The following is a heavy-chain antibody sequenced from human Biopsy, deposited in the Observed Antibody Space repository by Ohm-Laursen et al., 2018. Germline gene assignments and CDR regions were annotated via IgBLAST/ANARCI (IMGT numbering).Heavy chain of an antibody. CDR3: ARHGSQGYCTGGSCVDY. J-gene: IGHJ4*02. V-gene: IGHV4-34*01. CDR2: VSHSGST. Sequence: SETLSLTCVVSGGSFSGYYWSWIRQTPGKGLEWIGEVSHSGSTNYSPSLKSRVTISVDTSKNQFSLKLSSATAADTAVFYWARHGSQGYCTGGSCVDYWGQGALVTVSS. CDR1: GGSFSGYY. D-gene: IGHD2-15*01.